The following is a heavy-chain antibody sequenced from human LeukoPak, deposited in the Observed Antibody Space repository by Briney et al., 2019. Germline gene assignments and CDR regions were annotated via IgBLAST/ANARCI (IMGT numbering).Heavy chain of an antibody. D-gene: IGHD2-21*02. Sequence: GASVKASCKASGFTFTAYHMHWVRQAPGQGLEWMGWINPNSGGTNYAQKFQGRVTMTRDTSISTAYMELSRLRSDDTAVYYCARDGPRAAYCGGDCYSFDYWGQGTLVTVSS. J-gene: IGHJ4*02. CDR1: GFTFTAYH. V-gene: IGHV1-2*02. CDR2: INPNSGGT. CDR3: ARDGPRAAYCGGDCYSFDY.